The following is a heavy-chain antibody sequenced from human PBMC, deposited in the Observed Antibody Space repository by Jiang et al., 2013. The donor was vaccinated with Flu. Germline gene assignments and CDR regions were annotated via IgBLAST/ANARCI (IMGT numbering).Heavy chain of an antibody. V-gene: IGHV1-69*06. CDR3: ARDRPSGSYYGGYLIDY. CDR2: IIPIFGTA. D-gene: IGHD1-26*01. Sequence: GAEVKKPGSSVKVSCKASGGTFSSYAISWVRQAPGQGLEWMGGIIPIFGTANYAQKFQGRVTITADKSTSTAYMELSSLRSEDTAVYYCARDRPSGSYYGGYLIDYWGQGTLVTVSS. J-gene: IGHJ4*02. CDR1: GGTFSSYA.